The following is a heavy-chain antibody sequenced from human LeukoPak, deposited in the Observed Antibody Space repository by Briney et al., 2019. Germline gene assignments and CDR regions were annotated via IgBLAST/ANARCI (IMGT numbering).Heavy chain of an antibody. Sequence: SETLSLTCTVSGGSISSYYWSWIRQPPGKGLEWIGYIYYSGTTNYNPSLKSRVTISVDTSKNQFSLKLSSVTAADTAVYYCARAVKKWELRFYYYYYMDVWGKGTTVTVSS. V-gene: IGHV4-59*01. CDR1: GGSISSYY. D-gene: IGHD1-26*01. CDR3: ARAVKKWELRFYYYYYMDV. J-gene: IGHJ6*03. CDR2: IYYSGTT.